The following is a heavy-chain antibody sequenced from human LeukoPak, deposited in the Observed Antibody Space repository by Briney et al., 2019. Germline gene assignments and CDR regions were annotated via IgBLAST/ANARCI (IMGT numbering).Heavy chain of an antibody. J-gene: IGHJ4*02. CDR3: ARTWFGGDY. V-gene: IGHV3-30*04. CDR2: ISYDGSNK. Sequence: GGSLRLSCAASGFTFSSYAMHWVRQAPGKGLEWVAVISYDGSNKYYADSVKGRFTISRDNSKNTLYLQMNSLRAEDTAVYYCARTWFGGDYWGQGTLVTVS. D-gene: IGHD3-10*01. CDR1: GFTFSSYA.